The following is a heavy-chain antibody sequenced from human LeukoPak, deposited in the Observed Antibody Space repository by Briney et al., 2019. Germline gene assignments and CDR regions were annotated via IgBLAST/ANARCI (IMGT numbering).Heavy chain of an antibody. Sequence: GGSLRLSCADSGYTSSSYWMNWVRQAPGKGLEWVAVISYDGSNKYYADSVKGRFTISRDNSKNTLYLQMNSLRAEDTAVYYCARSGYSSSWYPDGYWGQGTLVTVSS. J-gene: IGHJ4*02. CDR2: ISYDGSNK. CDR1: GYTSSSYW. D-gene: IGHD6-13*01. V-gene: IGHV3-30*03. CDR3: ARSGYSSSWYPDGY.